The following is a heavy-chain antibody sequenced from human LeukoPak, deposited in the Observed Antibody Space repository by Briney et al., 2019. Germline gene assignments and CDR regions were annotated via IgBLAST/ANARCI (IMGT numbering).Heavy chain of an antibody. CDR2: IYHSGST. J-gene: IGHJ6*02. CDR1: GGSISSGGYS. CDR3: ARVDVLRFPGDYYYGMDV. Sequence: SQTLSLTCAVSGGSISSGGYSWSWIRQPPGKGLEWIGYIYHSGSTYYNPSLKSRVTISVDRSKNQFSLKLSSVTAADTAVYYCARVDVLRFPGDYYYGMDVWGQGTTVTVSS. D-gene: IGHD3-3*01. V-gene: IGHV4-30-2*01.